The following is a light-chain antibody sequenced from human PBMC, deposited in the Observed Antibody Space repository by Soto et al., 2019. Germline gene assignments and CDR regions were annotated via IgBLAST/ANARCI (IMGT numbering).Light chain of an antibody. CDR1: QTISTN. CDR3: QQYATSRGT. J-gene: IGKJ4*02. Sequence: EIVMTQSPASLSGSPGARATLSCRASQTISTNLAWYQHKPGQPPSLLIYGAATRATGVPARFSGSWSGTLFTITITRLEPEDFVVYYCQQYATSRGTFGRGTKVEIX. CDR2: GAA. V-gene: IGKV3-15*01.